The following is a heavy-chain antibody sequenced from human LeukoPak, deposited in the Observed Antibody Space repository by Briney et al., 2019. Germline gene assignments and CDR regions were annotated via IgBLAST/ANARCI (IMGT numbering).Heavy chain of an antibody. J-gene: IGHJ4*02. D-gene: IGHD1-1*01. CDR1: GGSISSSSYY. CDR3: ARGYTYDY. V-gene: IGHV4-39*07. CDR2: INHSGST. Sequence: PSETLSLTCTVSGGSISSSSYYWSWIRQPPGKGLEWIGEINHSGSTNYNPSLKSRVTISVDTSKNQFSLKLSSVTAADTAVYYCARGYTYDYWGQGTLVTVSS.